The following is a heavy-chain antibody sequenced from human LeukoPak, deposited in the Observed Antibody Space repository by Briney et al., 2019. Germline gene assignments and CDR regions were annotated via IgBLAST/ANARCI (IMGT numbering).Heavy chain of an antibody. CDR2: IYYSGST. V-gene: IGHV4-61*01. J-gene: IGHJ4*02. Sequence: SGTLSLTCTVSGASISSSSYYWTWIRQPPGKGLEWIGYIYYSGSTNYNPSLKSRVTISVDTSKNQFSLKVSSVTAADTAVYYCARDRYGDPPDYWGQGTLVTVSS. CDR1: GASISSSSYY. CDR3: ARDRYGDPPDY. D-gene: IGHD4-17*01.